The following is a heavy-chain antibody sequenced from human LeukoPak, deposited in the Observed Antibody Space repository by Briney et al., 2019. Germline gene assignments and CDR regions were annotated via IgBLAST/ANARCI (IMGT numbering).Heavy chain of an antibody. CDR3: TTDLGLGLIFDY. CDR1: GFTFSNAW. Sequence: GGSLRLSCAASGFTFSNAWMSWVRQAPGKGLEWVGRIKSKTDGGTTDYAAPVKCRFTISRDDSKNTLYLQMNSLKTEDTAVYYCTTDLGLGLIFDYWGQGPLVTVSS. D-gene: IGHD3/OR15-3a*01. V-gene: IGHV3-15*01. J-gene: IGHJ4*02. CDR2: IKSKTDGGTT.